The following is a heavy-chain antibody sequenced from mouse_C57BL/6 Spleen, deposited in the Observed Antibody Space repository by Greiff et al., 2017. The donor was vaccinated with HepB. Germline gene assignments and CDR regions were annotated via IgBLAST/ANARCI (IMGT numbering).Heavy chain of an antibody. V-gene: IGHV1-22*01. Sequence: EVQLQQSGPELVKPGASVKMSCKASGYTFTDYNMHWVKQSHGKSLEWIGYINPNNGGTSYNQKFKGKATLTVNKSSSTAYMELRSLTSEDSAVYYCARSGWLRENYFDYWGQGTTLTVSS. D-gene: IGHD1-1*02. CDR2: INPNNGGT. J-gene: IGHJ2*01. CDR3: ARSGWLRENYFDY. CDR1: GYTFTDYN.